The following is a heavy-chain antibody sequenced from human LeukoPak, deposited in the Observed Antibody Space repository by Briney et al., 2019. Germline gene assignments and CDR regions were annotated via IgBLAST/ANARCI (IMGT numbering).Heavy chain of an antibody. CDR3: ASPNEDYMITFGGATYYFDY. CDR1: GFTFSSYA. Sequence: GGSLRLSCAASGFTFSSYAMSWVRQAPGKGLEWVSAISGSGGSTYYADSVKGRFTISRDNSKNTLYLQMNSLRAEDTAVYYCASPNEDYMITFGGATYYFDYWGQGTLVTVSS. D-gene: IGHD3-16*01. CDR2: ISGSGGST. V-gene: IGHV3-23*01. J-gene: IGHJ4*02.